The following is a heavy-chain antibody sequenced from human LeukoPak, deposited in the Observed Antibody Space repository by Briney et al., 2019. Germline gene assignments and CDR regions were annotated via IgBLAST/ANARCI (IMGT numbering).Heavy chain of an antibody. D-gene: IGHD3-10*01. Sequence: SETLSLTCAVYGGSFSGYYWSWIRQPPGKELEWIGEINHSGSTNYNPSLKSRVTISVDTSKNQFSLKLSSVTAADTAVYYCARAYYGSGSYRLNWFDPWGQGTLVTVSS. CDR1: GGSFSGYY. CDR3: ARAYYGSGSYRLNWFDP. V-gene: IGHV4-34*01. J-gene: IGHJ5*02. CDR2: INHSGST.